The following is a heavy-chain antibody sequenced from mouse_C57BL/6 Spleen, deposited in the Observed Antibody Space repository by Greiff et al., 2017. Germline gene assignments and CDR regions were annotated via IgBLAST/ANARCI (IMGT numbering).Heavy chain of an antibody. CDR1: GYSITSGYY. CDR3: ARDRGDGYSN. V-gene: IGHV3-6*01. J-gene: IGHJ2*01. D-gene: IGHD2-3*01. Sequence: EVHLVESGPGLVKPSQSLSLTCSVTGYSITSGYYWNWIRQFPGNKLEWMGYISYDGSNNYNPSLKNRISITRDTSKNQFFLKLNSVTTEDTATYYCARDRGDGYSNWGQGTTLTVSS. CDR2: ISYDGSN.